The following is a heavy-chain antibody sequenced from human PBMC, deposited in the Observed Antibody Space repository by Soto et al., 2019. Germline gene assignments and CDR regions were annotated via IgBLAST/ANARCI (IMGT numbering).Heavy chain of an antibody. J-gene: IGHJ6*02. D-gene: IGHD2-2*01. CDR1: GYTFTSYG. V-gene: IGHV1-18*01. Sequence: ASVKVSCKASGYTFTSYGISWVRQAPGQGLEWMGWISAYNGNTNYAQKLQGRVTMTTDTSTSTAYMELRSLRSDDTAVYYCARELYLLTTWDIVVGPAANYGMDVWGQGTTVTVS. CDR2: ISAYNGNT. CDR3: ARELYLLTTWDIVVGPAANYGMDV.